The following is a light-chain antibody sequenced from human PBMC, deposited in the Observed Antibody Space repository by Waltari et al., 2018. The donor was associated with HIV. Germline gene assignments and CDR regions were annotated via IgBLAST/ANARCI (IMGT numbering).Light chain of an antibody. V-gene: IGKV3-11*01. CDR1: QSVSSY. CDR3: QQRSNGSWT. CDR2: DAS. Sequence: DIVSTQSPATLSSSPGDRATLSCRASQSVSSYLAWYQQKPGQAPRLLIYDASNRATGIPARFSGSGSGTDFTLTISSLEPEDFAVYYCQQRSNGSWTFGPGTKVEIK. J-gene: IGKJ1*01.